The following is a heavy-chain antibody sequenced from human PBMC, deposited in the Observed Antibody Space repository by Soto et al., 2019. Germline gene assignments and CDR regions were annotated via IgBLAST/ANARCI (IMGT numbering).Heavy chain of an antibody. CDR2: VNGDGSST. V-gene: IGHV3-74*01. CDR1: GFTFSNYW. J-gene: IGHJ4*02. CDR3: ARDSSGSCAY. Sequence: EVQLVESGGGLVQPGGSLRLSCAASGFTFSNYWMHWVRQAPGAGLVWVSRVNGDGSSTSYADSVKGRFTVSRDSAKSTLYLQMNSLRAEDTAVYYCARDSSGSCAYWGQGTLVTVPS.